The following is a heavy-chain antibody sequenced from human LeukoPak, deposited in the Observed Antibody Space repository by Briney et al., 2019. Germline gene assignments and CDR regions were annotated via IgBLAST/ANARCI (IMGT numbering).Heavy chain of an antibody. CDR3: ARDVYYYDSSGFDP. V-gene: IGHV3-66*01. CDR1: GFTVSSNY. Sequence: PGGSLRLSCAASGFTVSSNYMSWVRQAPGKGLEWVSVIYSGGSTYYADSVKGRFTISRDNAKNSLYLQMNSLRAEDTAVYYCARDVYYYDSSGFDPWGQGTLVTVSS. J-gene: IGHJ5*02. D-gene: IGHD3-22*01. CDR2: IYSGGST.